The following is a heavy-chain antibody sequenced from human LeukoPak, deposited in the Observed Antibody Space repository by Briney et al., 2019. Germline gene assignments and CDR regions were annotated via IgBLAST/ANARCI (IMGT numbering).Heavy chain of an antibody. CDR2: IRRGGSPI. J-gene: IGHJ4*02. Sequence: GGSLRLSCAASGFTFSSYSMNWVRQAPGKGLEWVSSIRRGGSPIYYADSVKGRFITSRDDTKKSLYLQMRSLRAEDTAVYYCMRVSWRGEIYWGQGTRVSVSS. CDR3: MRVSWRGEIY. D-gene: IGHD3-3*01. CDR1: GFTFSSYS. V-gene: IGHV3-48*04.